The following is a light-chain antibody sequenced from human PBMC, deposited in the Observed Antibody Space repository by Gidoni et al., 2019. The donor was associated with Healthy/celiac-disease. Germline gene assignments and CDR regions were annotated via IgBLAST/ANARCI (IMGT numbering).Light chain of an antibody. Sequence: IVLTQSPGTLSLSPGESATLSCRASQSVSSSYLAWYQQKPGQAPRLLIYGASSRATGIPDRFSGSGSGTDFTLTISRLEPEDFAVYYCQQYGSSPMCSFXXXTKLEIK. V-gene: IGKV3-20*01. CDR2: GAS. CDR3: QQYGSSPMCS. J-gene: IGKJ2*04. CDR1: QSVSSSY.